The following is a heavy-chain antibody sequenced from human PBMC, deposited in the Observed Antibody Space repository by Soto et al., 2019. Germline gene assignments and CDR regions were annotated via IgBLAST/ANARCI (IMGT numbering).Heavy chain of an antibody. D-gene: IGHD2-15*01. CDR2: IYYSGST. CDR1: CGSISSYY. J-gene: IGHJ6*02. V-gene: IGHV4-59*01. CDR3: ARDPGRYCSGGSCYPYYYYYGMDV. Sequence: PSETLSLTGTVSCGSISSYYWIWIRQPPGEGLEWIGYIYYSGSTNYNPSLKSRVTISVDTSKNQFSLKLSPVTAADTAVYYCARDPGRYCSGGSCYPYYYYYGMDVWGQGTTVTVSS.